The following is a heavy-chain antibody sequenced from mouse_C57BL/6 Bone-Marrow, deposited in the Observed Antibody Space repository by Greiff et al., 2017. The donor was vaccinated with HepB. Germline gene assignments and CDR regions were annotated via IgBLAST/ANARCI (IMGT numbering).Heavy chain of an antibody. CDR2: IDPSDSET. V-gene: IGHV1-52*01. J-gene: IGHJ3*01. Sequence: QVQLQQPGAELVRPGSSVKLSCKASGYTFTSYWMHWVKQRPIQGLEWIGNIDPSDSETHYNQKFKDKATLTVDKSSSTAYMQLSSLTSEDSAVYYWARGGGWLLRFAYWGQGTLVTVSA. D-gene: IGHD2-3*01. CDR1: GYTFTSYW. CDR3: ARGGGWLLRFAY.